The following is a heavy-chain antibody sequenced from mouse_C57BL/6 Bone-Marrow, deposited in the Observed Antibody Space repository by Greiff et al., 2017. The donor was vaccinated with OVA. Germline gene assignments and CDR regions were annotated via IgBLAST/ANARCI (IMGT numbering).Heavy chain of an antibody. Sequence: EVMLVESGAELVRPGASVKLSCTASGFNIKDDYMHWVKQRPEQGLEWIGWIDPENGDTEYASKFQGKATITADTSSNTAYLQLSSLTSEDTAVYYCTPGGFDYWGQGTTLTVSS. CDR1: GFNIKDDY. CDR2: IDPENGDT. CDR3: TPGGFDY. J-gene: IGHJ2*01. V-gene: IGHV14-4*01.